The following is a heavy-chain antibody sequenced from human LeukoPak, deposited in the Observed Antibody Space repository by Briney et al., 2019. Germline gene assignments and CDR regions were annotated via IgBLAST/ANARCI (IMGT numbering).Heavy chain of an antibody. CDR1: GGSFRSSSYY. CDR3: ARHTKVGSKPDAFDI. Sequence: SETLSLTCIVSGGSFRSSSYYWGWIRQPPGKGLEWIGSIYYSGNTYYNPSLKSRVTISVDTSKNEFSLKLSSVTAADTAVYYCARHTKVGSKPDAFDIWGQGTMVTVSS. V-gene: IGHV4-39*01. D-gene: IGHD1-26*01. CDR2: IYYSGNT. J-gene: IGHJ3*02.